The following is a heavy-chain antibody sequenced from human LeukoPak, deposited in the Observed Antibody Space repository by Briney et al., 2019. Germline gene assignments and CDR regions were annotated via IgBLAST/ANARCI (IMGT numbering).Heavy chain of an antibody. CDR3: ASSINPTVTGPLYYYYYGMDV. CDR1: GYTFTSYG. Sequence: ASVKVSCKASGYTFTSYGISWVRQAPGQGLEWMGWISAYNGNTNYARKLQGRVTMTTDTSTSTAYMELRSLRSDDTAVYYCASSINPTVTGPLYYYYYGMDVWGQGTTVTVSS. V-gene: IGHV1-18*01. J-gene: IGHJ6*02. D-gene: IGHD4-17*01. CDR2: ISAYNGNT.